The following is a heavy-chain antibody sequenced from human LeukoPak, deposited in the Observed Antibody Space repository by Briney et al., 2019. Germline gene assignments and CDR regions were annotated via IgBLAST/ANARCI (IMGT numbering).Heavy chain of an antibody. CDR2: IKQDGSEM. CDR1: GFTFSSYW. V-gene: IGHV3-7*01. CDR3: ARCKTPATPGWCDP. J-gene: IGHJ5*02. D-gene: IGHD2-15*01. Sequence: GGSLRLSCAPSGFTFSSYWMSWVRQAPGKGLDWVANIKQDGSEMYYVDSVKGRFTISRDNAKNSLYLQMNSLRVEDTAVYYCARCKTPATPGWCDPWGQGTLVTVSS.